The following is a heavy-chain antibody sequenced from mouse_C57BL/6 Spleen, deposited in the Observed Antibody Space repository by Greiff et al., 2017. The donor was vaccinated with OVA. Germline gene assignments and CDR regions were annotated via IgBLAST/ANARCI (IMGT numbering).Heavy chain of an antibody. CDR1: GYTFTSYW. J-gene: IGHJ2*01. Sequence: VQLQQPGAELVRPGSSVKLSCKASGYTFTSYWMDWVKQRPGQGLEWIGNIYPSDSETHYNQKFTDKATLTVDKSSSTAYMQLSSLTSEDSAVYYCARGPHYFDYWGQGTTLTVSS. CDR2: IYPSDSET. CDR3: ARGPHYFDY. V-gene: IGHV1-61*01.